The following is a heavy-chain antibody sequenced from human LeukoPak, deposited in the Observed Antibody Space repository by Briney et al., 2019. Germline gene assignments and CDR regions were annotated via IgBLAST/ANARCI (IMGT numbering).Heavy chain of an antibody. CDR2: IYPGDSDT. Sequence: GESLKISCKGSGDTFNTHWIGWVRQMPGKGLEWMGIIYPGDSDTRYSPSFQGQVTISADKSISTAYLQWSSLKASDTAMYYCARPRTNKGADYWGQGTLVTVYS. J-gene: IGHJ4*02. D-gene: IGHD1/OR15-1a*01. V-gene: IGHV5-51*01. CDR1: GDTFNTHW. CDR3: ARPRTNKGADY.